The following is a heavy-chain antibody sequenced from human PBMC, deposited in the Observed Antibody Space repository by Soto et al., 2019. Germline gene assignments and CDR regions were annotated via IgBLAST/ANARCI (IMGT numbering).Heavy chain of an antibody. J-gene: IGHJ5*02. D-gene: IGHD6-19*01. V-gene: IGHV4-30-2*01. CDR2: IHRSGST. CDR1: GGSISSGGYP. Sequence: QVQLQESGSGLVKPSQTLSLTCAVSGGSISSGGYPWSWIRQPPGKGLEWIGDIHRSGSTYYNPSLTSRVTISVDRSKDQFSLRLSSVTAADTAVYYCARVAGSGWYDAWGQGTLVTVSS. CDR3: ARVAGSGWYDA.